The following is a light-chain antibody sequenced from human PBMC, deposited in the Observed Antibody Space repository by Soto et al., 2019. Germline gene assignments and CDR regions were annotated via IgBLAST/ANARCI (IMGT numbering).Light chain of an antibody. V-gene: IGKV1-27*01. Sequence: DIQMTQSPSSLSASVGDRVTITCRASQGISNYLAWYQQIPGKVPKLLISAASTLQSGVPSRFSRSGSGTEFTLSISSLQPEDVETYYCQKYTNVPAFGGGTKGEIK. J-gene: IGKJ4*01. CDR3: QKYTNVPA. CDR1: QGISNY. CDR2: AAS.